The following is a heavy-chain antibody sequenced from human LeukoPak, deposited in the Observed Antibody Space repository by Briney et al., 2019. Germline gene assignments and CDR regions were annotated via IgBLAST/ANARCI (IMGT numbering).Heavy chain of an antibody. Sequence: PGGSLRLSCAASGFTFSSYEMNWVRQAPGKGLEWVSYISSSGNTMYYADSVKGRFTISRDNAKNSLYLQMNSLRAEDTAVYYCARDARYCDILTGYSYHFDYWGQGTLVTVSS. CDR1: GFTFSSYE. CDR3: ARDARYCDILTGYSYHFDY. J-gene: IGHJ4*02. V-gene: IGHV3-48*03. D-gene: IGHD3-9*01. CDR2: ISSSGNTM.